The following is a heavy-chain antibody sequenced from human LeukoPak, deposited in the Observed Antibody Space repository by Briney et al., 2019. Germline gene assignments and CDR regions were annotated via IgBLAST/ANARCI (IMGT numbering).Heavy chain of an antibody. CDR1: GFTFSNYA. CDR3: ARGMDFYYYVMDV. Sequence: PGGSLRLSCAYSGFTFSNYAMHWVRQAPGKGLEWVAVISQDGSNKYYADSVKGRFTISRDNSKNTLYLQMNTLRAEDTAVYYCARGMDFYYYVMDVWGQGTTVTVSS. J-gene: IGHJ6*02. CDR2: ISQDGSNK. D-gene: IGHD2-2*03. V-gene: IGHV3-30-3*01.